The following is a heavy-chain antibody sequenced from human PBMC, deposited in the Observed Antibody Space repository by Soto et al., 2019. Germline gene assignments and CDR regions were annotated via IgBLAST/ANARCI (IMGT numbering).Heavy chain of an antibody. CDR2: ISWNSGGI. V-gene: IGHV3-9*01. CDR1: GFTLDDFA. Sequence: EVQLVESGGGLVQPGRSLRLSCAASGFTLDDFALHWVRQVPGKGLEGVSGISWNSGGIRYADSVKGRFTISRDNAKKSLYLQMNSLRAEDTALYYCTKGGYDLIYYFGMDVWGQGTTVTVSS. J-gene: IGHJ6*02. D-gene: IGHD5-12*01. CDR3: TKGGYDLIYYFGMDV.